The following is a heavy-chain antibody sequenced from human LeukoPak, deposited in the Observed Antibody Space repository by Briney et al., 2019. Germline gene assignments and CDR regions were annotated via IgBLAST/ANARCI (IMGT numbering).Heavy chain of an antibody. CDR3: ARATNPDYGDYVFDY. Sequence: PSETLSLTCTVSGGSISSYYWSWIRQSPGKGLEWIGYIYYSGSTNYNPSLKSRVTISVDTSKNQFSLKLSSVTAADTAVYYCARATNPDYGDYVFDYWGQGTLVTVSS. CDR1: GGSISSYY. V-gene: IGHV4-59*01. D-gene: IGHD4-17*01. J-gene: IGHJ4*02. CDR2: IYYSGST.